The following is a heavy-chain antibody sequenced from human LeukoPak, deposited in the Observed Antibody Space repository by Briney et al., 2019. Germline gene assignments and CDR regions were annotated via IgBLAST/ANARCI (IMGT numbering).Heavy chain of an antibody. Sequence: PSETLSLTCTVSGGSISSYYWSWIRQPPGKGLEWIGYIYYSGSTNYNPSLKSRVTISVDTSKNQFSLKLSSVTAADTAVYYCARSPNYYDSSGYPDADAFDIWGQGTMVTVSS. CDR3: ARSPNYYDSSGYPDADAFDI. D-gene: IGHD3-22*01. J-gene: IGHJ3*02. CDR2: IYYSGST. V-gene: IGHV4-59*01. CDR1: GGSISSYY.